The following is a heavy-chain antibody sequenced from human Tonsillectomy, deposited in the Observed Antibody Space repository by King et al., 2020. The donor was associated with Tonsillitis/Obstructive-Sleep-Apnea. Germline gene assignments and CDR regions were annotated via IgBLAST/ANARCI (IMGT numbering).Heavy chain of an antibody. V-gene: IGHV3-74*01. Sequence: VQLVESGGDLVQPGGSLRLPCAASGFTLRNYWMHWVRHVRGKGLEWVWLINGDGSDKNYATSVRGRFTISRDNAKNTLYLQMNGLSAEDLAVYYCVKDCGDGEDRDFWGQGTLVTVSS. D-gene: IGHD2-21*01. CDR3: VKDCGDGEDRDF. CDR2: INGDGSDK. CDR1: GFTLRNYW. J-gene: IGHJ4*02.